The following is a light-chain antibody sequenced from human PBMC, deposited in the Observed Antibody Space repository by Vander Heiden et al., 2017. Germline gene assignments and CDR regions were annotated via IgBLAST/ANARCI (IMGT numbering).Light chain of an antibody. J-gene: IGKJ3*01. CDR1: PSVGSRY. V-gene: IGKV3-20*01. CDR3: HQYGNSPFT. CDR2: AAS. Sequence: EIVFTQSPGTLSLSPGERATLPCRASPSVGSRYLVWYQQKPGQAPRLLIYAASSRATGIPDRFSGSGSGTDFTLTISRLEPEDFAVYYCHQYGNSPFTFGPGTKVDIK.